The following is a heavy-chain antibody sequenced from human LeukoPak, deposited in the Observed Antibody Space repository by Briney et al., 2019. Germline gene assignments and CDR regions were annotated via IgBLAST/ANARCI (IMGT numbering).Heavy chain of an antibody. CDR1: GFIFNDYA. CDR3: TKEGWDAFDV. J-gene: IGHJ3*01. V-gene: IGHV3-9*03. Sequence: GGSLRLSCTASGFIFNDYAMHWVRQAPGKGLEWVSSITWNSVGKGYADSVKGRFTISRDNAKNSLYLQMNGLRAEDMALYYCTKEGWDAFDVWGRGTMVTVSS. CDR2: ITWNSVGK. D-gene: IGHD5-24*01.